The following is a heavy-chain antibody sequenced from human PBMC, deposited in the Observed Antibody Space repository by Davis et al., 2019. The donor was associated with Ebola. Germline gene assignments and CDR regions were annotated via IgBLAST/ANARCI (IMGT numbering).Heavy chain of an antibody. CDR3: ARDRDSSGYSSSIDY. CDR2: ISSSSSYI. J-gene: IGHJ4*02. V-gene: IGHV3-21*01. Sequence: GESLKISCAASGFTFSSYAMSWVRQAPGKGLEWVSSISSSSSYIYYADSVKGRFTISRDNAKNSLYLQMNSLRAEDTAVYYCARDRDSSGYSSSIDYWGQGTLVTVSS. D-gene: IGHD3-22*01. CDR1: GFTFSSYA.